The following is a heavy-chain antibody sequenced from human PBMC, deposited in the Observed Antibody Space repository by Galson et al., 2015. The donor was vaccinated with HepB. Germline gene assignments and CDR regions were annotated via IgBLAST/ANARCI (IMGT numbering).Heavy chain of an antibody. CDR1: GFTFSSYW. D-gene: IGHD2-2*02. Sequence: SLRLSCAASGFTFSSYWMSWVRQAPGKGLEWVANIKQDGSEKYYVDSVKGRFTISRDNAKNSLYLQMNSLRAEDTAVYYCARRYCSSTSCYSPYHNWFDPWGQGTLVTVSS. CDR2: IKQDGSEK. V-gene: IGHV3-7*03. J-gene: IGHJ5*02. CDR3: ARRYCSSTSCYSPYHNWFDP.